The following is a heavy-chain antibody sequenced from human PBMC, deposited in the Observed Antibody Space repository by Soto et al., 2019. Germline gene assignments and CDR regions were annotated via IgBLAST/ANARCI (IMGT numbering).Heavy chain of an antibody. J-gene: IGHJ4*02. CDR1: GYTFTGYY. D-gene: IGHD6-13*01. CDR3: AREGVGSWPVPDY. CDR2: INPNSGGT. Sequence: ASVKVSCKASGYTFTGYYMHWVRQAPGQGLEWMGWINPNSGGTNYAQKFQGRVTMTRDTSISTAYMELSRLRSDDTAVYYCAREGVGSWPVPDYWGQGTLVTVSS. V-gene: IGHV1-2*02.